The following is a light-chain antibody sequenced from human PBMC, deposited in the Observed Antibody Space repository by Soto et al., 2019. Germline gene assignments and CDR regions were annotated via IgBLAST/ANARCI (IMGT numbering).Light chain of an antibody. CDR1: QSVSSSF. CDR3: QQYSNWPPGT. V-gene: IGKV3-20*01. J-gene: IGKJ1*01. Sequence: NGLTKSPGTLSLSPGERATLSCRASQSVSSSFLSWFQQIPGQAPRLLIYGASMRATGIPDRFSGSGSGTDFTLTISRLEPEDFAVYYCQQYSNWPPGTFGQGTKVDIK. CDR2: GAS.